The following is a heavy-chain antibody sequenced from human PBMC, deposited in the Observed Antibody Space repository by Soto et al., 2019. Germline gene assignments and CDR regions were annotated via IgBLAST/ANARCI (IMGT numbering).Heavy chain of an antibody. CDR3: AKADYYDSSGYLDY. D-gene: IGHD3-22*01. CDR2: ISGSGGST. V-gene: IGHV3-23*01. Sequence: QTGGSLRLSCAASGFTFSSYAMSWVRQAPGKGLEWVSAISGSGGSTYYADSVKGRFTISRDNSKNTLYLQMNSLRAEDTAVYYCAKADYYDSSGYLDYWGQGTLVTVSS. CDR1: GFTFSSYA. J-gene: IGHJ4*02.